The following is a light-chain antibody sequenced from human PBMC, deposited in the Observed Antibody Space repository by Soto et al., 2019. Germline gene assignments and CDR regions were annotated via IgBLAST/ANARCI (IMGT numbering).Light chain of an antibody. Sequence: EVVMTQSPRTLSLSPGERATLSCRASQSVSSSYLAWYQQKPGQAPSLLIYGASSRATGIPDRFSGSGSGTDFTLTISRLEPADFAVYYCQQYGSSPLTFGGGTKVDIK. V-gene: IGKV3-20*01. CDR1: QSVSSSY. J-gene: IGKJ4*01. CDR3: QQYGSSPLT. CDR2: GAS.